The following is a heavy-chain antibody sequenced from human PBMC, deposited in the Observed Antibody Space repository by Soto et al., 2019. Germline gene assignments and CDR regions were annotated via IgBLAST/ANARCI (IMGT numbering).Heavy chain of an antibody. J-gene: IGHJ3*01. Sequence: QAQLVESGGGVVQPGRTLRLSCTASGFRLRSYGMHWVRQAPGKGLSWVAVMSYDGRNTYSADSMKGRFTIFRDDSKNTMYLQINSLRPEDTALYYCAKDTGFGELFSDTFDLWGQGTMVTVSS. CDR2: MSYDGRNT. CDR1: GFRLRSYG. V-gene: IGHV3-30*18. D-gene: IGHD3-10*01. CDR3: AKDTGFGELFSDTFDL.